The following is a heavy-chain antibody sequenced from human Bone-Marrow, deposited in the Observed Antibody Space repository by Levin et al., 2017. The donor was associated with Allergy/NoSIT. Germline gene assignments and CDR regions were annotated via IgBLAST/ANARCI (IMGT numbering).Heavy chain of an antibody. V-gene: IGHV3-7*05. CDR2: IKEDGSDK. D-gene: IGHD6-19*01. CDR1: GFTFSTYW. Sequence: GESLKISCAASGFTFSTYWMTWVRQAPGKGLEWLANIKEDGSDKYYAASVRGRFTISRDNAKNALYLQMNSLRAEDTALYYCVTDRGWLAFDFWGQGTLVTVSS. CDR3: VTDRGWLAFDF. J-gene: IGHJ4*02.